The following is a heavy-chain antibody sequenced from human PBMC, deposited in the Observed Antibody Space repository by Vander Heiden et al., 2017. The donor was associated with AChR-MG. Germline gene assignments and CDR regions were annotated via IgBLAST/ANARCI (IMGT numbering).Heavy chain of an antibody. V-gene: IGHV2-26*01. CDR3: ARNPTRIVRVEDSFYYYYYCIDV. CDR1: VFSLGDAKMR. Sequence: QVTVKESGPVLVKPTETLTLTCTVPVFSLGDAKMRGSWLRQPPGKGLEWLAHKLSKEERAYNRTLKSRFTTSKETSKSQVASTMTNMHPLDTATYLCARNPTRIVRVEDSFYYYYYCIDVWGQGTMVTVSS. CDR2: KLSKEER. J-gene: IGHJ6*02. D-gene: IGHD3-10*02.